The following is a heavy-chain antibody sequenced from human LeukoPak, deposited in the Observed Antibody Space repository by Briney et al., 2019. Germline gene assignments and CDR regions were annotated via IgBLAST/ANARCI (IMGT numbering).Heavy chain of an antibody. Sequence: ASVKVSCKVSGYTLTELSMHWVRQAPGKGLEWMGGFDPEDGETIYAQKFQGRVTMTEDTSTDTAYMELSSLRSEDTAVYYCATGLYYDYVWGSYRARKVFDYWGQGTLVTVSS. CDR3: ATGLYYDYVWGSYRARKVFDY. CDR2: FDPEDGET. CDR1: GYTLTELS. J-gene: IGHJ4*02. V-gene: IGHV1-24*01. D-gene: IGHD3-16*02.